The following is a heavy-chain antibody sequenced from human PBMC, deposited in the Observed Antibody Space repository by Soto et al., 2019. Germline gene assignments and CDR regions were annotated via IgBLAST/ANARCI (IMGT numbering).Heavy chain of an antibody. D-gene: IGHD6-13*01. J-gene: IGHJ5*02. Sequence: SETLSLTCTVSGGSISSSSYYWGWIRQPPGKGLEWIGSIYYSGSTYYNPSLKSRVTISVDTSKNQFSLKLSSVTAADTAVYYCARHPVQQQLSWFDPWGQGTLVTVSS. CDR2: IYYSGST. V-gene: IGHV4-39*01. CDR1: GGSISSSSYY. CDR3: ARHPVQQQLSWFDP.